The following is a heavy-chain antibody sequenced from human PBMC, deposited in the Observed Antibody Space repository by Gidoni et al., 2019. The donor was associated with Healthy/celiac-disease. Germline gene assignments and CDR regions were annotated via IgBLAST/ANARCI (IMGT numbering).Heavy chain of an antibody. CDR3: ARVAATLLGSRWFDP. V-gene: IGHV4-39*01. Sequence: QLQLQESGPGLVKPSETLSLTCTVSGGSISSSSYYWGWIRQPPGKGLEWIGSIYYSGSTYYNPSLKSRVTISVDTSKNQFSLKLSSVTAADTAVYYCARVAATLLGSRWFDPWGQGTLVTVSS. CDR1: GGSISSSSYY. J-gene: IGHJ5*02. D-gene: IGHD2-15*01. CDR2: IYYSGST.